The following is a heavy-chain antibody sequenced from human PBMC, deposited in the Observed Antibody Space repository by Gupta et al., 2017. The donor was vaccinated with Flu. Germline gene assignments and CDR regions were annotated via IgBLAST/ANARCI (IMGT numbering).Heavy chain of an antibody. CDR2: IKEDGSEK. V-gene: IGHV3-7*01. J-gene: IGHJ5*02. CDR3: ARDAFGSGSS. Sequence: GLTFSGYWMDWVRQAPGKGLEWVANIKEDGSEKAYVDSGKGRFTVSRDNTKNSLYLQMNNLRAEDTAVYYCARDAFGSGSSWGQGTLITVSS. D-gene: IGHD6-19*01. CDR1: GLTFSGYW.